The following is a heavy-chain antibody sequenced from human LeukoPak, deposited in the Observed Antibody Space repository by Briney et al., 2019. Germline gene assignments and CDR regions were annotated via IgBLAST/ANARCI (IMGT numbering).Heavy chain of an antibody. CDR1: GFTFSSYG. J-gene: IGHJ6*02. V-gene: IGHV3-30*18. CDR2: ISYDGSNK. CDR3: AKHVVVTATYYYYGMDV. D-gene: IGHD2-21*02. Sequence: GRSLRLSCAASGFTFSSYGMHWVRQAPGKGLEWVAVISYDGSNKYYADSVKGRFTISRDNSKNTLYLQMNSLRAEDTAVYYCAKHVVVTATYYYYGMDVWGQGTTVTVSS.